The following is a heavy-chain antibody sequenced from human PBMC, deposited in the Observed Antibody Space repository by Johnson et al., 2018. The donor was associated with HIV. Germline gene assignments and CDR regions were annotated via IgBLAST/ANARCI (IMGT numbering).Heavy chain of an antibody. Sequence: VQLVESGGGVVQPGRSLRLSCAASGFTFSSYGMHWVRQAPEKGLEWVADIKCDGSEKYYVDSVKGRFTISRDNAKNSLYLQMNSLRAEDTAVYYCARDDILGAFDIWGQGTMVTVSS. D-gene: IGHD2-15*01. CDR3: ARDDILGAFDI. CDR1: GFTFSSYG. V-gene: IGHV3-7*01. CDR2: IKCDGSEK. J-gene: IGHJ3*02.